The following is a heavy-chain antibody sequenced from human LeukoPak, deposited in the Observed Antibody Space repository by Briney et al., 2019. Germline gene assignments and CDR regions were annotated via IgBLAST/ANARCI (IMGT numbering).Heavy chain of an antibody. V-gene: IGHV3-23*01. CDR2: ICCSGGRT. Sequence: GGSLRLSCAASGFTFSRYGMSWVRQAPGKGLEWVSAICCSGGRTYYADSVKGRFTISRDNSKNTLYLQMNSLRAEDTAVYNCAKGDFYGSGRDYYYYMDVWGKGTTVTISS. J-gene: IGHJ6*03. CDR3: AKGDFYGSGRDYYYYMDV. CDR1: GFTFSRYG. D-gene: IGHD3-10*01.